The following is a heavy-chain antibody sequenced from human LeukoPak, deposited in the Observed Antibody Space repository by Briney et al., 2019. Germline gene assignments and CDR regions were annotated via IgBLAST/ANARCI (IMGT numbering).Heavy chain of an antibody. J-gene: IGHJ3*02. D-gene: IGHD6-19*01. CDR1: GGSFSGYY. CDR2: INHSGST. CDR3: AREYGSGWPQPYDAFDI. Sequence: PSETLSLTCAVYGGSFSGYYWSWIRQPPGKGLEWIGEINHSGSTNYNPSLKSRVTMSADTSKNQFSLKLSSVTAADTAVYYCAREYGSGWPQPYDAFDIWGQGTMVTVSS. V-gene: IGHV4-34*01.